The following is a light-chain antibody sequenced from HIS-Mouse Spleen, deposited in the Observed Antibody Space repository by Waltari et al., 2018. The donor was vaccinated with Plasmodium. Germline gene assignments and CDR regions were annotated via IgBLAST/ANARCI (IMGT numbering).Light chain of an antibody. CDR3: CSYAGSYTYV. V-gene: IGLV2-11*01. J-gene: IGLJ1*01. CDR1: SSDVGGYNY. CDR2: DVS. Sequence: QSALTQPRSVSGSPGQSVTISCTGTSSDVGGYNYVSWYHQHPGKAPKLMIYDVSKRPSGVPDRFSGSKSGYTASLTISGLQAEDEADYYCCSYAGSYTYVFGTGTKVTVL.